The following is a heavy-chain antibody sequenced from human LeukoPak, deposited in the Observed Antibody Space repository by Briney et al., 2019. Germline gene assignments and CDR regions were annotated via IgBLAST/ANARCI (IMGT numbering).Heavy chain of an antibody. CDR2: ISYDGSNK. D-gene: IGHD4-17*01. CDR1: GFTFSSYA. CDR3: ATQYYGDLSYHYFDY. J-gene: IGHJ4*02. V-gene: IGHV3-30-3*01. Sequence: PGRSLRLSCAASGFTFSSYAMHWVRQAPGKGLEWVAVISYDGSNKYYADSVKGRFTISRDNSKNTLYLQMNSLRAEDTAVYYRATQYYGDLSYHYFDYWGQGTLVTVSS.